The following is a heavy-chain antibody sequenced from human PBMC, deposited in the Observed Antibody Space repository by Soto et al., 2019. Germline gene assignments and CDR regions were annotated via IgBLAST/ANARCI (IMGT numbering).Heavy chain of an antibody. Sequence: EVQLLESGGGLVQPGGSLRLSCAASGVTFSGYAMSWVRQAPGKGLAWVSSIGASGGSTYYAVSVKGRFTISRDNSKNTLYLQMDSLRAEDTAVYFCAKRSDYFDDWGQGTLVTVSS. CDR2: IGASGGST. V-gene: IGHV3-23*01. CDR3: AKRSDYFDD. CDR1: GVTFSGYA. J-gene: IGHJ4*02.